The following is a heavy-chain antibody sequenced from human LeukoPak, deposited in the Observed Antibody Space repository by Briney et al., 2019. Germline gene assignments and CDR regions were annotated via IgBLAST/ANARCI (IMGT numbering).Heavy chain of an antibody. CDR2: IGDSGVNT. CDR1: GFTFSNNA. Sequence: GGSLRLSCAASGFTFSNNAMDWVRQAPGKGLEWVSRIGDSGVNTYYADSVKGRFTISRDNSKNTLYLQMNSLRPEDTAVYYCAKDLGRNYYYDVGVWGQGTTVTVSS. V-gene: IGHV3-23*01. D-gene: IGHD1-26*01. CDR3: AKDLGRNYYYDVGV. J-gene: IGHJ6*02.